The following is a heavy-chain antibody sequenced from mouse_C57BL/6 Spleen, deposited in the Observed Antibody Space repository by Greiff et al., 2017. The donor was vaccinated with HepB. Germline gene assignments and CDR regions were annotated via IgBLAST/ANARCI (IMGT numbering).Heavy chain of an antibody. D-gene: IGHD1-1*01. CDR2: INPGSGGT. CDR1: GYAFTNYL. V-gene: IGHV1-54*01. J-gene: IGHJ2*01. CDR3: ARYITTPDYFDY. Sequence: VQLQQSGAELVRPGTSVKVSCKASGYAFTNYLIECVKQRPGQGLEWIGVINPGSGGTNYNEKFKGKATLTADKSSSTAYMQLSSLTSEDSAVYFCARYITTPDYFDYWGQGTTLTVSS.